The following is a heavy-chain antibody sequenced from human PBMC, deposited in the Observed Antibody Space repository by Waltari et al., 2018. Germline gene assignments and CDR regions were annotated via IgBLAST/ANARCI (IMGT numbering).Heavy chain of an antibody. CDR2: INHSGST. D-gene: IGHD3-3*01. CDR1: GGSFSGYY. J-gene: IGHJ6*03. CDR3: ARGRHDFWSGYYTPPYYYYYYMDV. V-gene: IGHV4-34*01. Sequence: QVQLQQWGAGLLKPSETLSLTCAVYGGSFSGYYWSWIRQPPGKGLEWIGEINHSGSTNYNPSLKSRVTISVDTSKNQFSLKLSSVTAADTAVYYCARGRHDFWSGYYTPPYYYYYYMDVWGKGTTVTVSS.